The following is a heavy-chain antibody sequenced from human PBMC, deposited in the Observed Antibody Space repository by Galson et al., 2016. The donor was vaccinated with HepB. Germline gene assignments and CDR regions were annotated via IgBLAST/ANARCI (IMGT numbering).Heavy chain of an antibody. J-gene: IGHJ4*02. CDR1: GFTFNSYA. Sequence: SLRLSCAGSGFTFNSYAMNWVRQAPGKGLDRISLISDNGHATYYADPVRGRFSIARDNSKNTLYLQMNSLRADDTAVYYCAKCPPGTRGSLDSWGQGTLVTVSS. D-gene: IGHD1-14*01. V-gene: IGHV3-23*01. CDR2: ISDNGHAT. CDR3: AKCPPGTRGSLDS.